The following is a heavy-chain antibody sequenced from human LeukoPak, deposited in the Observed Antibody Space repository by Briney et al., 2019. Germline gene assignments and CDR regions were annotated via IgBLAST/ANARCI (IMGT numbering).Heavy chain of an antibody. J-gene: IGHJ3*02. D-gene: IGHD4-23*01. V-gene: IGHV3-9*01. CDR1: GFTFDDYA. CDR2: ISWNSGSI. Sequence: GGSLRLSCAASGFTFDDYAMHWVRQAPGKGLEWVSGISWNSGSIGYADSVKGRFTISRDNAKNSLYLQMNSLRAEDTAVYYCARGSYDYGGNWEAFDIWGQGTMVTVSS. CDR3: ARGSYDYGGNWEAFDI.